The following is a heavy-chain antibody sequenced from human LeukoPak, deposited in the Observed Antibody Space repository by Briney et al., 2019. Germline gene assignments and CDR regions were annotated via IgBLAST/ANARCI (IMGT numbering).Heavy chain of an antibody. Sequence: PSETLSLTCAVYGGSFSGYYWSWIRQPPGKGLEWIGEINHSGSTNYNPSLKSRVTKSVDTSKNQFSLKLSSVTAADTAVYYCARVSLPARSGSQRVDYWGQGTLVTVSS. J-gene: IGHJ4*02. V-gene: IGHV4-34*01. D-gene: IGHD3-10*01. CDR2: INHSGST. CDR1: GGSFSGYY. CDR3: ARVSLPARSGSQRVDY.